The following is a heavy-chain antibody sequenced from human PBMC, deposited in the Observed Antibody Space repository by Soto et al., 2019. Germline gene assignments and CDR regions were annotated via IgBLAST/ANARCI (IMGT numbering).Heavy chain of an antibody. Sequence: NPWWSLRLSCSASVFTFSSYSMNWCRQAPGKGLEWVSSISSSSSYIYYADSVKGRFTISRDNAKNSLYLQMNSLRAEDTAVYYCASEYYYDSPGRVAAFDIWGQGTMVTVSS. J-gene: IGHJ3*02. V-gene: IGHV3-21*01. CDR1: VFTFSSYS. CDR3: ASEYYYDSPGRVAAFDI. D-gene: IGHD3-22*01. CDR2: ISSSSSYI.